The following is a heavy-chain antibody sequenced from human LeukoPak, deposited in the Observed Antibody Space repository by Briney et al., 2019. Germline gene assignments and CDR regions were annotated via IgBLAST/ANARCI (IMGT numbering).Heavy chain of an antibody. D-gene: IGHD6-19*01. V-gene: IGHV1-69*05. CDR2: IIPIFGTA. CDR1: GGTFSSYA. Sequence: ASVKVSCKASGGTFSSYAISWVRQAPGQGLEWMGRIIPIFGTANYAQKFQGRVTITTDESTSTAYMELSSLRSEDTAVYYCARGGGEQWLVQAPPYFDYWGQGTLVTVSS. CDR3: ARGGGEQWLVQAPPYFDY. J-gene: IGHJ4*02.